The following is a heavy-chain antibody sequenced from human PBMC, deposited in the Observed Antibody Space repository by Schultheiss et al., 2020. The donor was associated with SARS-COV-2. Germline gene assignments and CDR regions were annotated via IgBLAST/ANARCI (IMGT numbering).Heavy chain of an antibody. Sequence: ASVKVSCKASGYTFTSYGISWVRQAPGQGLEWMGWISAYNGNTNYAQKLQGRVTMTTDTSTSTAYMELRSLRSDDTAVYYCARDHCSSTSCHSYYYYYYGMDVWGQGTTVTVSS. D-gene: IGHD2-2*01. J-gene: IGHJ6*02. V-gene: IGHV1-18*04. CDR2: ISAYNGNT. CDR1: GYTFTSYG. CDR3: ARDHCSSTSCHSYYYYYYGMDV.